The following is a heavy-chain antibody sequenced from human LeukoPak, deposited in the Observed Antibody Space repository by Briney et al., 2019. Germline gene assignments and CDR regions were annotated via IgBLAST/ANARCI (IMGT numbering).Heavy chain of an antibody. V-gene: IGHV3-23*01. J-gene: IGHJ4*02. CDR3: AKVDHRELAPYYFDY. CDR2: ISGSGDTT. Sequence: GGSLRLSYAASGFTFSSHAMSWVRQAPGKGLEWVSVISGSGDTTYYADSVKGRFTISRDNSKNTLYLQMNSLRAEDTAVYYCAKVDHRELAPYYFDYWGQGTLVTVSS. CDR1: GFTFSSHA. D-gene: IGHD3-3*02.